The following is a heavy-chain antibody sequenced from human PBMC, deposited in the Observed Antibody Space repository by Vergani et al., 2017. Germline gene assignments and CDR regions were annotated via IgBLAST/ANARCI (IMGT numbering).Heavy chain of an antibody. J-gene: IGHJ2*01. Sequence: VQLLESGGGLVQPGGSLRLSCAASGFTFSSYAMSWVRQPPGKGLEWIGEIYHSGSTNYNPSLKSRVTISVDKSKNQFSLKLSSVTAADTAVYYCAREGGGSRIPYWYFDLWGRGTLVTVSS. CDR2: IYHSGST. CDR3: AREGGGSRIPYWYFDL. D-gene: IGHD2-15*01. CDR1: GFTFSSYAM. V-gene: IGHV4-4*02.